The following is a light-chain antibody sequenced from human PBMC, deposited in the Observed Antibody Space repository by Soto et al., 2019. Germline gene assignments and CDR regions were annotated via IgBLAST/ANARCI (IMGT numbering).Light chain of an antibody. J-gene: IGKJ1*01. CDR1: QRVLYSSSNKNY. Sequence: FVMTQSPDSLAVSLGERATINCKSGQRVLYSSSNKNYLAWYQQKPGQPPKLLIYWASTRESGVPDRFSGSGSGTDFTLTISSLQAEDVAVYYCQQYYTTPRTFGQGTKVEI. CDR3: QQYYTTPRT. V-gene: IGKV4-1*01. CDR2: WAS.